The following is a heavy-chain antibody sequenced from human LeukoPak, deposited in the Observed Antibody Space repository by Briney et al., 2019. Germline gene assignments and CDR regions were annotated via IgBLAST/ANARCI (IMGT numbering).Heavy chain of an antibody. CDR3: AREFPLRLGGFSPMDV. V-gene: IGHV1-69*13. CDR1: GGTFSSYA. CDR2: IIPIFGTA. J-gene: IGHJ6*02. Sequence: SVKVSCKASGGTFSSYAISWVRQAPGQGLEWMGGIIPIFGTANYAQKFQGRVTITADESTSTAYMELSSLRSEDTAVYYCAREFPLRLGGFSPMDVWGQGTTVTVSS. D-gene: IGHD3-16*01.